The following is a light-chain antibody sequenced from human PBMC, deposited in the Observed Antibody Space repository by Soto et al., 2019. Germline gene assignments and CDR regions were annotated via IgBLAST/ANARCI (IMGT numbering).Light chain of an antibody. J-gene: IGKJ4*01. V-gene: IGKV3-11*01. CDR2: DAS. CDR3: QQRSDWSPLT. Sequence: EIVLTQSPATLSLSPGDRATLSCRASRTVTSNLAWYQQKPGQAPRLLISDASNRATGIPARFSGSGSGTDFTLTIRALEPEDFAVYYCQQRSDWSPLTFGGGTKVEI. CDR1: RTVTSN.